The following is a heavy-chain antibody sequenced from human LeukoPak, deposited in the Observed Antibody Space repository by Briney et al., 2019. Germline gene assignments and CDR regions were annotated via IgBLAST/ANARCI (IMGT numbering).Heavy chain of an antibody. CDR2: ISSSSSYI. CDR3: ARDGERGELSLYMDY. V-gene: IGHV3-21*01. J-gene: IGHJ4*02. CDR1: GFTFSSYS. D-gene: IGHD3-16*02. Sequence: KSGGSLRLSCAASGFTFSSYSMNWVRQAPGKGLEWVSSISSSSSYIYYADSVKGRFTSSRDNAKNSLYLQMNSLRAEDTAEYYCARDGERGELSLYMDYWGRGTLVTVSS.